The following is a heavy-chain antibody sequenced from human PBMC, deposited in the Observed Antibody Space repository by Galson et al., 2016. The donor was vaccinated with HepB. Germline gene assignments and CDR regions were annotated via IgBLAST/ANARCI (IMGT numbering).Heavy chain of an antibody. CDR2: MSSSSIHI. Sequence: SLRLSCAASGFTFSSYSMNWVRQAPGKGLEWVSSMSSSSIHIYYADSVKGRFTISRDNAKNSLYLQMSSLRAEDTALYQCARGLVGSGMDVWGQGTTVTVSS. CDR1: GFTFSSYS. D-gene: IGHD3-10*01. J-gene: IGHJ6*02. CDR3: ARGLVGSGMDV. V-gene: IGHV3-21*04.